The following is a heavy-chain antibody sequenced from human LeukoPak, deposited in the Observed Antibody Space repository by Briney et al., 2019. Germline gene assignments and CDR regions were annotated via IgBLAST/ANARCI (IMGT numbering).Heavy chain of an antibody. Sequence: GESLKISCKGSGYSFTSYWIGWVRQMPGKGLEWMGIIYPGDSDTRYSPSFQGQVTISADKSISTAYLQWSSLKASDTAMYYCARHVGFGELLSNYYYYYMDVWGKGTTVTISS. CDR2: IYPGDSDT. CDR1: GYSFTSYW. V-gene: IGHV5-51*01. J-gene: IGHJ6*03. D-gene: IGHD3-10*01. CDR3: ARHVGFGELLSNYYYYYMDV.